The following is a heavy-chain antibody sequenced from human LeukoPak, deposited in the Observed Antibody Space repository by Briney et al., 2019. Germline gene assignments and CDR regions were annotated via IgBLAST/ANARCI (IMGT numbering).Heavy chain of an antibody. CDR3: ATELAWEPQALGMDV. CDR1: GYTLTELS. J-gene: IGHJ6*02. CDR2: FDPEDGET. Sequence: GASVKVTCKVPGYTLTELSMHWVRQAPGKGLEWMGGFDPEDGETIYAQKFQGRVTMTEDTSTDTAYMELSSLRSEDTAVYYCATELAWEPQALGMDVWGQGTTVTVSS. D-gene: IGHD1-26*01. V-gene: IGHV1-24*01.